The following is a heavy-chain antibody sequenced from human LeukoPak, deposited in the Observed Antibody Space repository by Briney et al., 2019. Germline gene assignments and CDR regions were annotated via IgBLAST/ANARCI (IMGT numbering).Heavy chain of an antibody. Sequence: GASVKVSCKASGYTFTGYYMHWVRQAPGQGLEWMGWINPNSGNTNYAQKLQGRVTMTTDTSTSTAYMELRSLRSDDTAVYYCARVTTGTTVDYWGQGTLVTVSS. CDR2: INPNSGNT. V-gene: IGHV1-18*04. CDR3: ARVTTGTTVDY. D-gene: IGHD1-1*01. CDR1: GYTFTGYY. J-gene: IGHJ4*02.